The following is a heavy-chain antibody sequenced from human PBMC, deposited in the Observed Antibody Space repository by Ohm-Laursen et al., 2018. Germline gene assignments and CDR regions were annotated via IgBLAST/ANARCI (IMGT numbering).Heavy chain of an antibody. D-gene: IGHD3-10*01. V-gene: IGHV3-23*01. CDR3: AKDRSIGGFDY. CDR2: ISGSGGST. CDR1: GFTVSSNY. Sequence: SLRLSCTASGFTVSSNYMSWVRQAPGKGLEWVSAISGSGGSTYYADSVKGRFTISRDNSKNTLYLQMNSLRAEDTAVYYCAKDRSIGGFDYWGQGTLVTVSS. J-gene: IGHJ4*02.